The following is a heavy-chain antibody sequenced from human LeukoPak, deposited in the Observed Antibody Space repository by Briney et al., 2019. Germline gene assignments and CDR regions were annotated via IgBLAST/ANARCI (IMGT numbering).Heavy chain of an antibody. D-gene: IGHD4-23*01. Sequence: SVKVSCKASGGTFSSYAISWVRQAPGQGLEWMGRIIPILGIANYAQKFQGRVTITADKSTSTAYMELSSLRSEDTAVYYCAKLTTVAAFDYWGQGTLVTVSS. V-gene: IGHV1-69*04. J-gene: IGHJ4*02. CDR1: GGTFSSYA. CDR3: AKLTTVAAFDY. CDR2: IIPILGIA.